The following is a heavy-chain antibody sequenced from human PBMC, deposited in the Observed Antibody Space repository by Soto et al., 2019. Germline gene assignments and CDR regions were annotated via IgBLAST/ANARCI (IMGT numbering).Heavy chain of an antibody. CDR3: VSQRTSVLTQAYFDY. J-gene: IGHJ4*02. V-gene: IGHV4-39*01. CDR1: GGSVSNSNYY. Sequence: SETLSLTCTVSGGSVSNSNYYWGWIRQSPGKGLEWIGSVYYRGRSYSRSSVKSRVTISVDTSKNQFSLNLNSVTASDTAVYYCVSQRTSVLTQAYFDYWGPGALVTVSS. D-gene: IGHD2-8*01. CDR2: VYYRGRS.